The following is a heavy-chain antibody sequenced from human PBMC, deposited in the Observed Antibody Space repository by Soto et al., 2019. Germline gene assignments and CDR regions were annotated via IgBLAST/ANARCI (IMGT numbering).Heavy chain of an antibody. Sequence: ASVKVSCKASGYTFTSYDINWVRQATGQGLEWMGWMNPNSGNTGYAQKFQGRVTMTRNTSISTAYMELSSLRSEDTAVYYCARSPPYSGSYLSYWGQGTLVTVSS. CDR2: MNPNSGNT. CDR3: ARSPPYSGSYLSY. D-gene: IGHD1-26*01. CDR1: GYTFTSYD. V-gene: IGHV1-8*01. J-gene: IGHJ4*02.